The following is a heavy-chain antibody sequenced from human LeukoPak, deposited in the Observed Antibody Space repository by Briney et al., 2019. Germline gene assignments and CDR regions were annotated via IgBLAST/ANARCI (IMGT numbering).Heavy chain of an antibody. Sequence: GGSLRLSCAASGFTFSSYGMHWVRQAPGKGLEWVAFIRYDGSNKYYADSVKGRFTISRDSSKNTLYLQMNSLRAEDTAVYYCAKGSRQQLVPIYYFDYWGQGTLVTVSS. V-gene: IGHV3-30*02. J-gene: IGHJ4*02. CDR2: IRYDGSNK. D-gene: IGHD6-13*01. CDR3: AKGSRQQLVPIYYFDY. CDR1: GFTFSSYG.